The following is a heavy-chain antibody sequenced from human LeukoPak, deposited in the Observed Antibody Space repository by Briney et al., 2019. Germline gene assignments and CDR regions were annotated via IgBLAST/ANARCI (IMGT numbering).Heavy chain of an antibody. CDR2: ISSSSSYI. J-gene: IGHJ3*01. CDR1: GFTFSSYS. V-gene: IGHV3-21*01. CDR3: AXXXXXXSSGYYPS. Sequence: CXXSGFTFSSYSMNWVRQAPGKGLEWVSSISSSSSYIYYADSVKGRFTIPRDNAKNSLYLQMNSLRAEDTAVYYCAXXXXXXSSGYYPSWGQGTMVTVSS. D-gene: IGHD3-22*01.